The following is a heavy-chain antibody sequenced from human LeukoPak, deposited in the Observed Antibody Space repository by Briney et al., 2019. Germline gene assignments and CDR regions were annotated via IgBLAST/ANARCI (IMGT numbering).Heavy chain of an antibody. D-gene: IGHD4-17*01. J-gene: IGHJ5*02. Sequence: GRSLRLSCAASGFTFDDYAMHWVRQAPGKGLERVPGISWNSGSVGYADSVMGRFTISRDNAKNSLYLQMNSLRAGDTALYYCAKDDYGDYATGWFDPWGQGTLVTVSS. V-gene: IGHV3-9*01. CDR2: ISWNSGSV. CDR1: GFTFDDYA. CDR3: AKDDYGDYATGWFDP.